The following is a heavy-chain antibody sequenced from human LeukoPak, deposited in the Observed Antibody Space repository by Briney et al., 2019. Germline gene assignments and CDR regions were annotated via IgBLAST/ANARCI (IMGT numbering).Heavy chain of an antibody. D-gene: IGHD3-3*01. CDR1: GGTFSSYA. CDR2: IIPIFGTA. J-gene: IGHJ6*02. CDR3: ARDSGFLEWLSPYGMDV. Sequence: GSSVKVSCKASGGTFSSYAISWVRQAPEQWLEWMGGIIPIFGTANYAQKFQGRVTITADESTSTAYMELSSLRSEDTAVYYCARDSGFLEWLSPYGMDVWGQGTTVTVSS. V-gene: IGHV1-69*01.